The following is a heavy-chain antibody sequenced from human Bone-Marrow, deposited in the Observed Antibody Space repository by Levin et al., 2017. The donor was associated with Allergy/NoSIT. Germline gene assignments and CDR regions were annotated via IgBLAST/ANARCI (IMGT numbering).Heavy chain of an antibody. CDR2: IFYSGRT. J-gene: IGHJ4*02. V-gene: IGHV4-39*07. D-gene: IGHD3-10*01. CDR3: AREDATGSCSRD. Sequence: TASETLSLTCAVSGGSISSSSFYWGWIRQPPGKGLEWIGNIFYSGRTYYNPSLKSRVSISLDTSKNHFSLKLTSVTAADTAVYYCAREDATGSCSRDWGQGSLVTVSS. CDR1: GGSISSSSFY.